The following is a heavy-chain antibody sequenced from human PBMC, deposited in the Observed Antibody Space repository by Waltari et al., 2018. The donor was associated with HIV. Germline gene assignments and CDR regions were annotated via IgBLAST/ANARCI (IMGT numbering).Heavy chain of an antibody. CDR2: ISYDGSNK. CDR1: GFTFSSYA. CDR3: ARRLGSGSHYYYGMDV. J-gene: IGHJ6*02. D-gene: IGHD3-10*01. V-gene: IGHV3-30*04. Sequence: QVQLVESGGGVVQPGRSLRLSCAASGFTFSSYAMHWVGQGPGKGLEWVAVISYDGSNKYYADSVKGRFTISRDNSKNTLYLQMNSLRAEDTAVYYCARRLGSGSHYYYGMDVWGQGTTVTVSS.